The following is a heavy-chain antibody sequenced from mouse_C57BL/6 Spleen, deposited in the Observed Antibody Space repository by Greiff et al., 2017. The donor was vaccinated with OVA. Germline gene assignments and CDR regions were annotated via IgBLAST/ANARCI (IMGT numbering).Heavy chain of an antibody. CDR2: INPNNGGT. V-gene: IGHV1-26*01. D-gene: IGHD2-2*01. CDR3: ATYGYDVGY. Sequence: EVQLQQSGPELVKPGASVKISCKASGYTFTDYYMNWVKQSHGKSLEWIGDINPNNGGTSYNQKFKGKATLTVDKSSSTAYMELRSLTSEDSAVYYGATYGYDVGYWGQGTTLTVSS. J-gene: IGHJ2*01. CDR1: GYTFTDYY.